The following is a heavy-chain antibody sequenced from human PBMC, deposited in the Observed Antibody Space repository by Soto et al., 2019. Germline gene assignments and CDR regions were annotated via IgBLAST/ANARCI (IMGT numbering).Heavy chain of an antibody. CDR2: FYYSENT. J-gene: IGHJ6*02. Sequence: SETLSLTCAVSGGSITSSSYSWGWVRQPPGKGLEWIATFYYSENTHYNPSLESRVTISVDTSKNQFSLKLSSVTAADTAVYYCARLGGHCSSSSCFGFYVMDVWAQGTTVTVSS. CDR1: GGSITSSSYS. V-gene: IGHV4-39*01. CDR3: ARLGGHCSSSSCFGFYVMDV. D-gene: IGHD2-2*01.